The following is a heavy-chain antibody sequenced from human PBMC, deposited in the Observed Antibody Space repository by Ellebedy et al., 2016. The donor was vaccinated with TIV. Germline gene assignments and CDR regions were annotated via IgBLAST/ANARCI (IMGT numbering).Heavy chain of an antibody. CDR3: ARGRYYDSSGYGY. CDR2: LNPSTGGT. V-gene: IGHV1-46*01. Sequence: ASVKVSCKASGYTFTDYWIHWMRQAPGQGLEWVGKLNPSTGGTSYAQKFQGRVTMTRDTSTSTVYMELSSLRSEDTAVYYCARGRYYDSSGYGYWGQGTLVTVSS. D-gene: IGHD3-22*01. J-gene: IGHJ4*02. CDR1: GYTFTDYW.